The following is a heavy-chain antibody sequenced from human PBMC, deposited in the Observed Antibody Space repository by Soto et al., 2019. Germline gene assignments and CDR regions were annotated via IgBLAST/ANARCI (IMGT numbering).Heavy chain of an antibody. D-gene: IGHD2-8*01. CDR3: ANDTAPGFYDANGHLDY. Sequence: VQLVESGGGWVQPGGSRRISCVVSGISFDDYAMHWVRQVPGKGLEWVSGINWDSGDIGYADSVKGRFTNSRDNAKNSLYLQMNSLKTEDTALYYCANDTAPGFYDANGHLDYWGQGTPVTVSS. CDR2: INWDSGDI. CDR1: GISFDDYA. J-gene: IGHJ4*02. V-gene: IGHV3-9*01.